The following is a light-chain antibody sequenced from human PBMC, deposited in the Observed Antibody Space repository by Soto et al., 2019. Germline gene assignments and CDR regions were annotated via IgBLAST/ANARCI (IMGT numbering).Light chain of an antibody. Sequence: DIQLTQSPSFLSASVGDRVTISCRASQDVSRFLAWYQQKPGKAPNLLIYAASTLQSGVPSRFSGSGSGTDFTLTISSLQPADFATYYCQQLNSYVFTFGPGTKVDIK. CDR1: QDVSRF. CDR2: AAS. CDR3: QQLNSYVFT. V-gene: IGKV1-9*01. J-gene: IGKJ3*01.